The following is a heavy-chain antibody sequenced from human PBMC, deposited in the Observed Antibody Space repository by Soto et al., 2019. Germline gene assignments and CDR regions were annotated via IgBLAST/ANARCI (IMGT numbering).Heavy chain of an antibody. CDR3: ARTTAVPNTLRSRYFFDY. Sequence: LSLTFSVSGGSVSNKTYYWSWIRQPPGKRLEWIGYVYYSGTTNYNPSLKSRVTISVDLSKNQFSLRLSSVTTADTALYYCARTTAVPNTLRSRYFFDYWGQGTLVTVSS. CDR1: GGSVSNKTYY. CDR2: VYYSGTT. D-gene: IGHD4-17*01. J-gene: IGHJ4*02. V-gene: IGHV4-61*01.